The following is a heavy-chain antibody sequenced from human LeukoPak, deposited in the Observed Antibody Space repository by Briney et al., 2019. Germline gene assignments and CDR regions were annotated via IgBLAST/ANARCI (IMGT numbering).Heavy chain of an antibody. Sequence: PGGSLRRSCAPSGFTFSSYSMNWVRQAPGKGLKWVSSISSSSSYIYYADSVKGRFTISRDNAKNSLYLQMNCRRAEDTAVYYCARGYCSSTSCFQGDWGQGTLVTVSS. D-gene: IGHD2-2*01. CDR1: GFTFSSYS. J-gene: IGHJ4*02. V-gene: IGHV3-21*01. CDR2: ISSSSSYI. CDR3: ARGYCSSTSCFQGD.